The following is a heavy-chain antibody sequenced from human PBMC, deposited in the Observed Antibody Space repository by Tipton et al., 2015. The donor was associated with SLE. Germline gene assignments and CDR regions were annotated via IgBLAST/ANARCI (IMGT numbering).Heavy chain of an antibody. CDR1: GGPLSSYY. V-gene: IGHV4-59*01. D-gene: IGHD3-10*01. Sequence: TLSLTCTVSGGPLSSYYWSWIRQPPGKGLEWIGYIYYSGSTNYNPSLKSRVTISVDTSKNQFSLKLSSVTAADTAVYYCARDRGGGPTPDAFDIWGQGTMVTVSS. J-gene: IGHJ3*02. CDR2: IYYSGST. CDR3: ARDRGGGPTPDAFDI.